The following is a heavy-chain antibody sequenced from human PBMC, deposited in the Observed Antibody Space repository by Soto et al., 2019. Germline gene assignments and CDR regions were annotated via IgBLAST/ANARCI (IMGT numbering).Heavy chain of an antibody. D-gene: IGHD6-13*01. CDR2: SKSKTDGGTT. J-gene: IGHJ6*02. Sequence: EVQLVESGGGLVKPGGSLRLSCAASGFTFSNAWMSWVRQAQGKGLEWVGRSKSKTDGGTTDYAAPVKGRFTISRDDSKNTLYLHMNSLKTEDTAVYYCTTEPGIAAAGTLIYYYYYGMDVWGQGTTVTVSS. CDR3: TTEPGIAAAGTLIYYYYYGMDV. CDR1: GFTFSNAW. V-gene: IGHV3-15*01.